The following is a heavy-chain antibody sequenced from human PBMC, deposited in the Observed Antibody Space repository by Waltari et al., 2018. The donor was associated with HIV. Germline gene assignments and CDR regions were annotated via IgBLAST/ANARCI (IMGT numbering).Heavy chain of an antibody. CDR2: ICHSGST. V-gene: IGHV4-38-2*02. Sequence: QVQLQESGPGLVKPSETLSLTCTVSDYSISSGYYWGWIRQPPGKGLEWIGSICHSGSTYYNPSLKSRVTMSVDTSKNHFSLKLSSVTAADTAVYYCARDLYGSGTYTWFDPWGQGTLVTVSS. CDR1: DYSISSGYY. D-gene: IGHD3-10*01. CDR3: ARDLYGSGTYTWFDP. J-gene: IGHJ5*02.